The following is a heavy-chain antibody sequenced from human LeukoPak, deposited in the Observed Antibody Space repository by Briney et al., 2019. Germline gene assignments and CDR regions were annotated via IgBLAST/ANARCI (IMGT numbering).Heavy chain of an antibody. CDR1: GYTFTGYF. Sequence: ASLKVSCKASGYTFTGYFLHWVRQAPGQGLEWVGCINPNTGGTRNARKFQGRVTMTSETSTDTAYMVLSSLISDDTAVYYCARDPYGGYCNGGSCSVFDYWGQGTLVTVSS. D-gene: IGHD2-15*01. J-gene: IGHJ4*02. CDR3: ARDPYGGYCNGGSCSVFDY. CDR2: INPNTGGT. V-gene: IGHV1-2*02.